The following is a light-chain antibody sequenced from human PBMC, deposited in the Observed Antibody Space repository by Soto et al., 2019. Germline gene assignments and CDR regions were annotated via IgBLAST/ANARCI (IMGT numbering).Light chain of an antibody. CDR3: SSYTSSSPHVV. V-gene: IGLV2-14*01. CDR1: SSDVGGYNY. Sequence: QSVLTQPASVSGSPGQSITISCTGTSSDVGGYNYVSWYQQHPGKAPKLMIYEVSNRPSGVSNRSSGSKSGNTASLTISGLQAEDEADYYCSSYTSSSPHVVFGGGTKLTVL. J-gene: IGLJ2*01. CDR2: EVS.